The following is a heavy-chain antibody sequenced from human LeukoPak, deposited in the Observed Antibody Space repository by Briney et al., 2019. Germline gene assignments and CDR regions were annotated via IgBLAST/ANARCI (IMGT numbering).Heavy chain of an antibody. CDR3: AGDYGGNSGEDAFDI. CDR2: IWYDGSNK. CDR1: GFTFSSYG. Sequence: GGSLRLSCAASGFTFSSYGMHWVRQAPGKGLEWVAVIWYDGSNKYYADSVKGRFTISRDNSKNTLYPQMNSLRAEDTAVYYCAGDYGGNSGEDAFDIWGQGTMVTVSS. J-gene: IGHJ3*02. V-gene: IGHV3-33*01. D-gene: IGHD4-23*01.